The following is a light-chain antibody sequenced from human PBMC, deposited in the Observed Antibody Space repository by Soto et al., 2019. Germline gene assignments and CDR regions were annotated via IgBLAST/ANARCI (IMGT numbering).Light chain of an antibody. J-gene: IGKJ1*01. CDR2: ETS. CDR1: QTIRNN. CDR3: QQSYSTPPWT. Sequence: DIQMTQSPSSLSASVGDRVTITCRASQTIRNNLNWYQQKLGKAPRLLIYETSSLQSGVPSRFSGSGSGTDFTLTISSVQPEDFATYYCQQSYSTPPWTFGQGTKVDLK. V-gene: IGKV1-39*01.